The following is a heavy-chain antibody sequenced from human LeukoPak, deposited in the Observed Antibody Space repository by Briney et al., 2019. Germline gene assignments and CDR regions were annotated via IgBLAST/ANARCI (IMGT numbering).Heavy chain of an antibody. CDR1: GGSISSSSYY. J-gene: IGHJ4*02. CDR2: INHSGST. D-gene: IGHD6-6*01. V-gene: IGHV4-39*07. Sequence: SETLSLTCTVSGGSISSSSYYWGWIRQPPGKGLEWIGEINHSGSTNYNPSLKSRVTISVDTSKNQFSLKLSSVTAADTAVYYCARVGIAARPADYWGQGTLVTVSS. CDR3: ARVGIAARPADY.